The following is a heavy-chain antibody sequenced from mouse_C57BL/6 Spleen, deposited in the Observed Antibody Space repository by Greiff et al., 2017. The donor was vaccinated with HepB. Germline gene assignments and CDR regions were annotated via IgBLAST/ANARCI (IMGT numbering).Heavy chain of an antibody. D-gene: IGHD1-1*01. CDR1: GYTFTSYT. J-gene: IGHJ3*01. V-gene: IGHV1-4*01. CDR3: ARQGPTVVPFAY. CDR2: INPSSGYT. Sequence: QVQLQQSGAELARPGASVKMSCKASGYTFTSYTMHWVKQRPGQGLEWIGYINPSSGYTKYNQKFKYKATLTADKSSSSAYMQLSSLTSEDSAVYYCARQGPTVVPFAYWGQGTLVTVSA.